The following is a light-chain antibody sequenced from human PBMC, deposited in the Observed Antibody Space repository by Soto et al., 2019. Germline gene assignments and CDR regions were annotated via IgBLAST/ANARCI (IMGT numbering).Light chain of an antibody. V-gene: IGLV2-14*03. CDR1: SSDIGAYNF. Sequence: QSALTQPASVSGSPGQSITISCTGTSSDIGAYNFVSWYQQQPGKAPKLMLYDVNIRPSGVSNRFSGSKSGNTASLTISGLQAEDEADYYCTSWTTSTTMIFGGGIKLTVL. J-gene: IGLJ2*01. CDR2: DVN. CDR3: TSWTTSTTMI.